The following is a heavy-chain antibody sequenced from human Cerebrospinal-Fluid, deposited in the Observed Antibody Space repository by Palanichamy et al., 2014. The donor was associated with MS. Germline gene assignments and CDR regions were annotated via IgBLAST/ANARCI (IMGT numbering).Heavy chain of an antibody. CDR3: TRDGYMLAVAGAFDY. Sequence: EVQLVESGGGLVRPGRSLRLSCTASGFTFEDYDMSWVRQAPGKGLEWVGFIRSKAYSGTVEYAASVKGRITISRDNSKSIVYLQLNSLKTEDTAVYYCTRDGYMLAVAGAFDYWGRGTLVTVSS. CDR1: GFTFEDYD. CDR2: IRSKAYSGTV. V-gene: IGHV3-49*04. D-gene: IGHD6-19*01. J-gene: IGHJ4*02.